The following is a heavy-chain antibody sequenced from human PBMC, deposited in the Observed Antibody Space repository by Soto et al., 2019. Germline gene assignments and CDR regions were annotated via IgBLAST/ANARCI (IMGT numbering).Heavy chain of an antibody. D-gene: IGHD3-3*01. V-gene: IGHV4-4*02. CDR2: IYHGGGT. Sequence: SETLSLTCSVSGGSISSRDWWTWVRQAPGEGLEWIGKIYHGGGTNFSPSLRGRVNISIDKSRKFFSLTLNSVTAADTAIYFCATGNVDSMLESWGRGTLVTVSS. J-gene: IGHJ4*02. CDR1: GGSISSRDW. CDR3: ATGNVDSMLES.